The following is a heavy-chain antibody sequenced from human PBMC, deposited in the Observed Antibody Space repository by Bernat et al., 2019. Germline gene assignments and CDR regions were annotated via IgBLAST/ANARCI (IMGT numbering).Heavy chain of an antibody. V-gene: IGHV1-69*06. D-gene: IGHD6-13*01. CDR3: ARGRLGSSSWRSYYYGMDV. CDR2: IIPIFGTA. J-gene: IGHJ6*02. Sequence: QVQLVQSGAEVKKPGSSVKVSCKASGGTFSSYAISWVRQAPGQWLEWMGGIIPIFGTANYAQKFQGRVTITAEKATSTGYMELSSLRSEDTAVYYCARGRLGSSSWRSYYYGMDVWGQGTTVTVAS. CDR1: GGTFSSYA.